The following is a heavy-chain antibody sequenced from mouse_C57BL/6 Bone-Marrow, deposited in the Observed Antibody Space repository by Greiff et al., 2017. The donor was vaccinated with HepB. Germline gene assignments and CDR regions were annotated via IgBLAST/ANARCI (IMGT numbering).Heavy chain of an antibody. CDR3: TGHERWLLLYFDY. J-gene: IGHJ2*01. CDR1: GFTFSNYW. Sequence: DVKLVESGGGLVQPGGSMKLSCVASGFTFSNYWMNWVRQSPEKGLEWVAQIRLKSDNYATHYAESVKGRFTISRDDSKSSVYLQMNNLRAEDTGIYYCTGHERWLLLYFDYWGQGTTLTVSS. D-gene: IGHD2-3*01. CDR2: IRLKSDNYAT. V-gene: IGHV6-3*01.